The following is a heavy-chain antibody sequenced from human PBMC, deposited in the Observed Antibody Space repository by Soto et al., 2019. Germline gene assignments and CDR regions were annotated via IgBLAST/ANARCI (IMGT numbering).Heavy chain of an antibody. Sequence: SETLSLTCTVSGGSISSSSYYWGWIRQPPGKGLEWIGSIYYSGSTYYNPSLKSRVTISVDTSKNQFSLKLSSVTAADTAVYYCGRGIRNYYYYRDVWGKGTTATVPS. CDR2: IYYSGST. CDR3: GRGIRNYYYYRDV. J-gene: IGHJ6*03. CDR1: GGSISSSSYY. V-gene: IGHV4-39*07. D-gene: IGHD5-18*01.